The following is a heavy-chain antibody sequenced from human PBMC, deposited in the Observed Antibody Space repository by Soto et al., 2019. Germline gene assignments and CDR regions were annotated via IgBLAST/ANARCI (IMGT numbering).Heavy chain of an antibody. V-gene: IGHV4-61*01. Sequence: SETLSLTCTVSGGAVSSDTHSWSWIRQPPGKRLEWIGFIYSSGSTNYKPSLKSRVTMSVDTSKNPFSLKLRSVIVADTAVYYCARESRVGATAKIDYSGQGSQGTV. J-gene: IGHJ4*02. CDR2: IYSSGST. CDR3: ARESRVGATAKIDY. CDR1: GGAVSSDTHS. D-gene: IGHD1-26*01.